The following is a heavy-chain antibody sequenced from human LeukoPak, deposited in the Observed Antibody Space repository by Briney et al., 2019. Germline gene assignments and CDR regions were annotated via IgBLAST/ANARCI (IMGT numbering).Heavy chain of an antibody. V-gene: IGHV4-39*01. CDR1: GGSMSSRSPC. CDR3: ARLDPGGSDIIIDY. Sequence: SETLSLTCTVPGGSMSSRSPCWGWIRQPPGKGLEWIGSICYSGSTDYNPSLKSRVTISVDTSKNQFSLKLSSVTAPDTAVYYCARLDPGGSDIIIDYWGQGRLVTVSS. CDR2: ICYSGST. D-gene: IGHD1-26*01. J-gene: IGHJ4*02.